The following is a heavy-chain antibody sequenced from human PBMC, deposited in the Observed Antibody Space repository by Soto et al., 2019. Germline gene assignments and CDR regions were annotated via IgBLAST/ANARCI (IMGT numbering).Heavy chain of an antibody. J-gene: IGHJ1*01. Sequence: SQTLSLTCAVSAGSISSTSYYWAWIRQPPGKGLEWVGTIYYSGATYYNPSLKRRLTISLDSTKSQFSLGLSTVIAPPTATYYCAGYYDTNNRPYFLHLRQGTRVT. D-gene: IGHD3-22*01. V-gene: IGHV4-39*01. CDR2: IYYSGAT. CDR3: AGYYDTNNRPYFLH. CDR1: AGSISSTSYY.